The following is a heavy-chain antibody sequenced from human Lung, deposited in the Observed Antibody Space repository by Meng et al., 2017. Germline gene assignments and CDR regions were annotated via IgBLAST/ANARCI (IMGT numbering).Heavy chain of an antibody. CDR2: INHSGST. CDR3: ARPKQANWYFDL. D-gene: IGHD1/OR15-1a*01. J-gene: IGHJ2*01. Sequence: QGQLKQWGAGLLKPSETLSLTCAVYGGSFSGYYWSWIRQPPGKGLEWIGEINHSGSTNYNPSLKSRVTISVDTSKNQFSLKLSSVTAADTAVYYCARPKQANWYFDLWGRGTLVIVSS. V-gene: IGHV4-34*01. CDR1: GGSFSGYY.